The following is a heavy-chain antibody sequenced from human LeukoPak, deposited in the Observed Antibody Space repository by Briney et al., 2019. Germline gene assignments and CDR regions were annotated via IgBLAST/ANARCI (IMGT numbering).Heavy chain of an antibody. CDR1: GYTFTSYA. D-gene: IGHD4-17*01. CDR2: INVGNGNT. V-gene: IGHV1-3*03. J-gene: IGHJ4*02. CDR3: AKVAARYGDYYFDY. Sequence: ASVKVSCKASGYTFTSYAMHWVRQAPGQRLEWMGRINVGNGNTKYSQEFQDRVTITRDTSAITVYMELSSLRSEDMAAYYCAKVAARYGDYYFDYWGQGTLVTVSS.